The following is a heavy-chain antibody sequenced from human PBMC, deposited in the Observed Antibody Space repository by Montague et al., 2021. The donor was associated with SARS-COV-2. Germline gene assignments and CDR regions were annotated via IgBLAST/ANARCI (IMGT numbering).Heavy chain of an antibody. V-gene: IGHV6-1*01. CDR1: GDSVSSSSPA. J-gene: IGHJ3*02. CDR3: ARGWNYAFDI. Sequence: CAISGDSVSSSSPAWNWIRQSPSRGLEWLGRTYYRSSWNTDYAVSVKSRITISPDTSKNQFSLHLNSVAPEDTAVYYCARGWNYAFDIWSQGTMVTVSS. CDR2: TYYRSSWNT. D-gene: IGHD1-7*01.